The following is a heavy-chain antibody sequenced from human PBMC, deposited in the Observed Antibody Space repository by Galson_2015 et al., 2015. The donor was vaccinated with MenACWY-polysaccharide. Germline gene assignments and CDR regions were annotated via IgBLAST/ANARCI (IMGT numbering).Heavy chain of an antibody. CDR2: INSDASST. CDR1: GLTFSNNW. V-gene: IGHV3-74*01. CDR3: VGPLGRGGTGAYGMDA. Sequence: SLRLSCAASGLTFSNNWIHWVRHAPGKGLMWVSRINSDASSTAYADSVKGRFTISRDNAKNTLYLQMNSLRVEDTAVYYCVGPLGRGGTGAYGMDAWGQGTTVTVSS. D-gene: IGHD3-10*01. J-gene: IGHJ6*02.